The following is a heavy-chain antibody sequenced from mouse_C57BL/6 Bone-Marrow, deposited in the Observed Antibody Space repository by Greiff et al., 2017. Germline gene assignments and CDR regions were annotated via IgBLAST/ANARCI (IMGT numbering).Heavy chain of an antibody. J-gene: IGHJ1*03. CDR1: GFTFSSYG. CDR3: ERRGLLYFDV. Sequence: DVMLVESGGDLVKPGGSLKLSCAASGFTFSSYGMSWVRQTPDKRLEWVATISSGGSYTYYPDSVKGRFTISRDNAKNTLYLQMSSLKSEDTHMYYCERRGLLYFDVWGRGTAVSVS. CDR2: ISSGGSYT. V-gene: IGHV5-6*02.